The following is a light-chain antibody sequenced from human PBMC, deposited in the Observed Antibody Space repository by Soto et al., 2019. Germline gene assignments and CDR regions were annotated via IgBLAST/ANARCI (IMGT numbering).Light chain of an antibody. CDR2: DVS. Sequence: QSVLTQPRSVSGSPGRSVTISCTGTSSDVGGYDYVSWYQQHPGKAPTLMIFDVSQRPSGVPDRFSGSKSGNTASLTISGLQAEDEADYYCCSYGGSYTWVFGGGTKLTVL. CDR1: SSDVGGYDY. CDR3: CSYGGSYTWV. V-gene: IGLV2-11*01. J-gene: IGLJ3*02.